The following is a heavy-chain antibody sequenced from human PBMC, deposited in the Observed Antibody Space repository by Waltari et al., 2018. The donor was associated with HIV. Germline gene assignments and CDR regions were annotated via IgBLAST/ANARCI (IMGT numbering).Heavy chain of an antibody. CDR2: IDWDDDK. D-gene: IGHD6-13*01. CDR3: ARTSSSWYYFDY. Sequence: QVTLRESGPALVKPTQTLTLTCTFSGFSLRTSGMCVSWIRQPPGKALEWLSRIDWDDDKYYSTSLKTRLTISKDTSKNQVVLTMTNMDPVDTATYYCARTSSSWYYFDYWGQGTLVTVSS. V-gene: IGHV2-70*15. CDR1: GFSLRTSGMC. J-gene: IGHJ4*02.